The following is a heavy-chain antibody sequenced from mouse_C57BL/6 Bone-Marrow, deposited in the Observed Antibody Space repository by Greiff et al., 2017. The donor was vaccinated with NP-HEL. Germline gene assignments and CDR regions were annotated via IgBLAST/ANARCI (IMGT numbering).Heavy chain of an antibody. CDR2: IDPSDSYT. Sequence: QVQLQQPGAELVKPGASVKLSCTASGYTFTSYWMQWVKQRPGQGLEWIGEIDPSDSYTNYNQKFKGKATLTVDTSSSTAYMQLSSLTSEDSAVYYCARSGPAWFAYWGQGTLVTVSA. CDR1: GYTFTSYW. V-gene: IGHV1-50*01. CDR3: ARSGPAWFAY. J-gene: IGHJ3*01. D-gene: IGHD1-3*01.